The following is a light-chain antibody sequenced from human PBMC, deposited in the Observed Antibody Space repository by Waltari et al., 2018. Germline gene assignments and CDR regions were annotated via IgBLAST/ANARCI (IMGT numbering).Light chain of an antibody. V-gene: IGKV1-33*01. J-gene: IGKJ5*01. CDR2: DAS. CDR1: QNIHNY. Sequence: DIQLTQSPSSLSASVGDRVTFTCQASQNIHNYLIWYQQKSGKAPKLLIYDASTLETGVPSRFGGSGSGTDFTLTISSLQTEDVATYYCQQYNTVPITFGQGTRLQIK. CDR3: QQYNTVPIT.